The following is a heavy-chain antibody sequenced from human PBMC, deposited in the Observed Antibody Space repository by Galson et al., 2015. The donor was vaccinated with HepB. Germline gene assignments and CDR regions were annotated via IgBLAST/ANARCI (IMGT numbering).Heavy chain of an antibody. D-gene: IGHD1-26*01. Sequence: SLRLSCAASGFTFSFYAMNWVRQAPGKGLEWVSGISESGGSTFYADSVKGRFTISRDNSRDTLYLQMNSLRAEDTAVYYRAKGGWADYWGQGTLVTVSS. V-gene: IGHV3-23*01. J-gene: IGHJ4*02. CDR1: GFTFSFYA. CDR3: AKGGWADY. CDR2: ISESGGST.